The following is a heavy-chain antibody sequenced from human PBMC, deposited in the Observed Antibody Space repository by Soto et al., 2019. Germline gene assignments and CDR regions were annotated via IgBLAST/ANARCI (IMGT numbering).Heavy chain of an antibody. D-gene: IGHD1-1*01. V-gene: IGHV4-59*01. Sequence: QVQLQESGPGLVKPSETLSLTCTVSGASISSYYWSWIRQPPGKGLEWIGYVYYSGRTNYNPSLKTXVXLSVDTSKNQFSLKLSSVTAADTAMYYCARDTTPSLWGQGTLVTVSS. J-gene: IGHJ4*02. CDR3: ARDTTPSL. CDR1: GASISSYY. CDR2: VYYSGRT.